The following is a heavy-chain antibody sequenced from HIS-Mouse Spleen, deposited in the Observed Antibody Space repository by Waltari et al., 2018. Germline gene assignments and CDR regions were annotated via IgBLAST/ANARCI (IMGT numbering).Heavy chain of an antibody. V-gene: IGHV4-39*07. CDR2: IYYSGST. CDR3: AREIPYSSSWYDWYFDL. CDR1: GGSISISSYL. D-gene: IGHD6-13*01. Sequence: QLQLQESGPGLVKPSETLSPTCTVSGGSISISSYLWGWLRLPPGKGLEWIGSIYYSGSTYYNPSLKSRVTISVDTSKNQFSLKLSSVTAADTAVYYCAREIPYSSSWYDWYFDLWGRGTLVTVSS. J-gene: IGHJ2*01.